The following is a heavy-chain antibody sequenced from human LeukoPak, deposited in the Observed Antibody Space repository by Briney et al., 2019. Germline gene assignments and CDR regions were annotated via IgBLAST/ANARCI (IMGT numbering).Heavy chain of an antibody. V-gene: IGHV1-18*01. CDR3: ARADGDIVVVPAAILLHDAFDI. J-gene: IGHJ3*02. Sequence: ASVKVSCKASGHTFTSYGISWVRQAPGQGLEWMGWISAYNGNTNYAQKLQGRVTMTTDTSTSTAYMELRSLRSDDTAVYYCARADGDIVVVPAAILLHDAFDIWGQGTMVTVSS. CDR1: GHTFTSYG. D-gene: IGHD2-2*01. CDR2: ISAYNGNT.